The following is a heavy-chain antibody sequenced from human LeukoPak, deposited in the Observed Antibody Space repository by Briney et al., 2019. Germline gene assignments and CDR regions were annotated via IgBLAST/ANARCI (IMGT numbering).Heavy chain of an antibody. CDR3: AREYCGGDCSMTNWFDP. Sequence: ASVKVSCKASGYTFTSYGISWVRQAPGQGLEWMGWISAYNGNTNYAQKLQGRVTMTTDTSTSTAYMELRSLRSDDTAVYYCAREYCGGDCSMTNWFDPWGQGTLVTVSS. J-gene: IGHJ5*02. CDR2: ISAYNGNT. D-gene: IGHD2-21*02. CDR1: GYTFTSYG. V-gene: IGHV1-18*01.